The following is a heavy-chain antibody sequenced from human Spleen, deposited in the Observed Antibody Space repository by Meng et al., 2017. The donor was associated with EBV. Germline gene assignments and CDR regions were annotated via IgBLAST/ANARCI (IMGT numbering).Heavy chain of an antibody. V-gene: IGHV4-34*01. CDR3: ARDTEAPGTWFDY. J-gene: IGHJ4*02. CDR1: CGSFRGYY. CDR2: SHYGGST. Sequence: VQPQPWGVGLLKPSETLSLTCGIHCGSFRGYYWSWLRQPPGKGLEWIGESHYGGSTKYNPSLESRATISGDTSKNQFSLILTSVTAADTAVYYCARDTEAPGTWFDYWGQGAPVTVFS. D-gene: IGHD6-13*01.